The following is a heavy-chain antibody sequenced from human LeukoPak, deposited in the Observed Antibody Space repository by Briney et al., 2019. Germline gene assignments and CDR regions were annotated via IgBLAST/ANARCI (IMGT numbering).Heavy chain of an antibody. Sequence: SETLSLTCAVYGGSFSGYYWSWIRQPPGKGLEWIGEINHSGNTNYNPSLKSRVTISVDTSRNHFSLKLSSVTAADTAVYYCARHAPLGYSSVWYPPPNWFDPWGQGTLVTVSS. CDR3: ARHAPLGYSSVWYPPPNWFDP. CDR2: INHSGNT. D-gene: IGHD6-19*01. V-gene: IGHV4-34*01. J-gene: IGHJ5*02. CDR1: GGSFSGYY.